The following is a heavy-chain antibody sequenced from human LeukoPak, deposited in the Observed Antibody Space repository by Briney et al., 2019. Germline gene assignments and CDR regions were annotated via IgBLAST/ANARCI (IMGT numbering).Heavy chain of an antibody. CDR3: FEEKGGNGWHTDAFDI. Sequence: ASVKVSCKSSGGTFSSFGISWVRQAPGQRLEWMGRIIPILGVTNYAQMFQGRVTITADKYTSPAYMELSSLRSEDTAGHYWFEEKGGNGWHTDAFDIWGQGTMVTVSS. D-gene: IGHD6-19*01. CDR2: IIPILGVT. J-gene: IGHJ3*02. CDR1: GGTFSSFG. V-gene: IGHV1-69*04.